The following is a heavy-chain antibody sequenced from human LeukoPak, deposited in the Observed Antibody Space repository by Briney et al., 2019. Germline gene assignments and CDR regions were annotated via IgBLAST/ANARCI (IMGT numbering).Heavy chain of an antibody. CDR1: GYTFTSYG. D-gene: IGHD5-24*01. V-gene: IGHV1-18*01. CDR2: ISAYNGNT. J-gene: IGHJ4*01. Sequence: ASVKVSCKASGYTFTSYGISWERQAPGQGLEWMGWISAYNGNTNYAQKLQGRVTMTTDTSTSTAYMELRSLRSDDTAVYYCARDRDEDGYNYPDYWGQGTLVTVSS. CDR3: ARDRDEDGYNYPDY.